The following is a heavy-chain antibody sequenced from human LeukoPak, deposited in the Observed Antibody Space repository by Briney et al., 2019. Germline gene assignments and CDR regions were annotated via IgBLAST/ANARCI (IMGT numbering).Heavy chain of an antibody. CDR1: GFTFSNAW. CDR2: IKSKTDGGTT. D-gene: IGHD2-2*01. J-gene: IGHJ6*03. Sequence: PGGSLRLSCAASGFTFSNAWMSWVRQAPGKGLEWVGRIKSKTDGGTTDYAAPVKGRFTISRDDSKNTLYLQMNSLKTEDTAVYYCTTKSCSSTSCPYYYYYYMDVWGKGTAVTISS. CDR3: TTKSCSSTSCPYYYYYYMDV. V-gene: IGHV3-15*01.